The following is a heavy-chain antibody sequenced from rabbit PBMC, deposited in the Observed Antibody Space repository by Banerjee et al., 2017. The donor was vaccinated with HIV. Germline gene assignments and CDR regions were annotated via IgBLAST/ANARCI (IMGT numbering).Heavy chain of an antibody. CDR1: GFTLSSYW. J-gene: IGHJ2*01. Sequence: QEQLEESGGDLVKPEGSLTLTCTASGFTLSSYWMCWGRQAPGKGLEWIACIYTGNGNTFYASWAKGRFTISKTSSTTVTLQMTSLTAADTATYFCARGSGDAGYGCDQWGPGTLVTVS. D-gene: IGHD4-2*01. V-gene: IGHV1S45*01. CDR2: IYTGNGNT. CDR3: ARGSGDAGYGCDQ.